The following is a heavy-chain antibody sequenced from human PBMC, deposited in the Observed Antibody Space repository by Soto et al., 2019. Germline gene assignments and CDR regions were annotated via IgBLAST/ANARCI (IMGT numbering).Heavy chain of an antibody. CDR1: GFAVSNNY. CDR3: ARFFGGSIDY. V-gene: IGHV3-66*01. D-gene: IGHD3-10*01. J-gene: IGHJ4*02. CDR2: IFYDGGT. Sequence: EVQLVESGGGLVQPGESLRLSCASFGFAVSNNYMSWLRQAPGKGLEWVSVIFYDGGTNYADYVKGRFIISRDNSKNTLYLQMNYLRAEDTAVYYCARFFGGSIDYWGQGTLVTVSS.